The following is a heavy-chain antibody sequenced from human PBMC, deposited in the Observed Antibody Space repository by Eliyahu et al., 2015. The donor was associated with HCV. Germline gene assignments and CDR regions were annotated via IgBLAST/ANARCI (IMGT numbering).Heavy chain of an antibody. J-gene: IGHJ4*02. CDR1: GXTFXXXX. CDR3: ARPFNSNDVLES. Sequence: QVQLVQSGAEVKKPGTSXXVSFKASGXTFXXXXMHWVRQAPGQRLEWMGWTNCNTGDTRYSQKFQGRVTITRDTSASTAYMELSSLRSEDTAVYYCARPFNSNDVLESWGQGTLVTVSS. CDR2: TNCNTGDT. V-gene: IGHV1-3*01. D-gene: IGHD1-1*01.